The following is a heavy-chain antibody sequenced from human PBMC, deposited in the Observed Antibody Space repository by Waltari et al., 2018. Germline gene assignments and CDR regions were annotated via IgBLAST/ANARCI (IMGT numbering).Heavy chain of an antibody. CDR2: IYTSGST. D-gene: IGHD1-26*01. CDR3: ARDRYRIVGDVNWFDP. J-gene: IGHJ5*02. CDR1: GCSISSYY. Sequence: QVQLQESGPGLVKPSETLSLTCTVSGCSISSYYWSWIRQPAGKGLEWIGRIYTSGSTNYNPSLKSRVTMSVDTSKNQFSLKLSSVTAADTAVYYCARDRYRIVGDVNWFDPWGQGTLVTVSS. V-gene: IGHV4-4*07.